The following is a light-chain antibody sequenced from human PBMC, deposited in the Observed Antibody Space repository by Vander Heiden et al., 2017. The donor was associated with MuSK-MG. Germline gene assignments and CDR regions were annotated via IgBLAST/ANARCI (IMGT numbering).Light chain of an antibody. CDR3: SSYGGSNNLL. CDR1: SSDIGGDNY. J-gene: IGLJ2*01. CDR2: EVT. V-gene: IGLV2-8*01. Sequence: QSALTQPPSASGSPGQSVTISCTGPSSDIGGDNYVSWYTHHPGKAPKLMIYEVTRRPAGVPDRFSGSKSANTASLTVSGLQTEDDADYYCSSYGGSNNLLFGGGTKLTVL.